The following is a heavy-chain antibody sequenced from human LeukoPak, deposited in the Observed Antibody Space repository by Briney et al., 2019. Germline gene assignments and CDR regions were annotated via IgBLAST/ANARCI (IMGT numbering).Heavy chain of an antibody. Sequence: PGGSLRLSCEASGFLFHDYYMSWVRQAPGKGLEWVAYITSESIPQYADSVRGRFTISRDNAQSSVSLQMDSLRAEDTAVYYCARGGCGGGNCYSGTGWFESWGQGALVIVST. CDR2: ITSESIP. CDR1: GFLFHDYY. CDR3: ARGGCGGGNCYSGTGWFES. D-gene: IGHD2-21*02. V-gene: IGHV3-11*05. J-gene: IGHJ5*01.